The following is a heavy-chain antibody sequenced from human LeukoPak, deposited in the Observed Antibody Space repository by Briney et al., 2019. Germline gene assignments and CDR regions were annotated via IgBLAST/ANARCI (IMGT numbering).Heavy chain of an antibody. V-gene: IGHV3-66*02. CDR3: ARWVDTAMVFDY. J-gene: IGHJ4*02. CDR1: GFTVSSNY. Sequence: GGSLRLSCAASGFTVSSNYMSWVRQAPGKGLEWVSVIYSGGSTYYADSVKGRFTISRDNSKNTLYLQMNSLRAEDTAVYHCARWVDTAMVFDYWGQGTLVTVSS. CDR2: IYSGGST. D-gene: IGHD5-18*01.